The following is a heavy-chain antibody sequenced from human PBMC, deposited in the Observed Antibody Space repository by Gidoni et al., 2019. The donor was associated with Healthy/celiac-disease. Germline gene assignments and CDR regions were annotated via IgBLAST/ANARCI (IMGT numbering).Heavy chain of an antibody. CDR1: GFTLSSYW. D-gene: IGHD4-17*01. J-gene: IGHJ4*02. V-gene: IGHV3-7*01. CDR2: IKQDGSEK. Sequence: EVQLVESGGGLVQPGGSLRLSCPAAGFTLSSYWMSWLRQAQGKGLEWVANIKQDGSEKYYVDSVKGRFTISRDNAKNSLYLQMNSLRAEDTAVYYCARGSYGDYHYWGQGTLVTVSS. CDR3: ARGSYGDYHY.